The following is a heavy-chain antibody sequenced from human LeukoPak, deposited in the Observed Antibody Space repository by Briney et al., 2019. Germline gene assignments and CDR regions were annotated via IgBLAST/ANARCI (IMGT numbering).Heavy chain of an antibody. CDR1: GFTFSSYG. V-gene: IGHV3-33*01. Sequence: SGGPLRLSCAASGFTFSSYGMRWVRQAPGKGMEWVAVIWYDGSNKYYADSVKGRFTISRDNSKNTLYLQMNSLRAEDTAVYYCARDLEAGTSDYWGQGTLVTVSS. D-gene: IGHD6-19*01. CDR2: IWYDGSNK. J-gene: IGHJ4*02. CDR3: ARDLEAGTSDY.